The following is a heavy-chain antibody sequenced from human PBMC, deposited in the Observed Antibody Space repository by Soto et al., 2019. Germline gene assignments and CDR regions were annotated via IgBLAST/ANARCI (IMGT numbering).Heavy chain of an antibody. CDR3: ATQTGLYYYGMDV. Sequence: QVQLQVSGPGLVKPSETLSLTCTVSGVSINAFFWSWVRQPPGKGLESIGYIFYSGSTNYNPSPKSRVTISLDTSKTQCSLNLTSVTAADTAGYYGATQTGLYYYGMDVWGQGTTVAVSS. J-gene: IGHJ6*02. CDR1: GVSINAFF. V-gene: IGHV4-59*01. CDR2: IFYSGST.